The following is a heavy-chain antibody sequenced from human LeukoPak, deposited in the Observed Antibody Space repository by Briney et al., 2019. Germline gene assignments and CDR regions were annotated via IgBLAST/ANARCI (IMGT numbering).Heavy chain of an antibody. V-gene: IGHV3-23*01. J-gene: IGHJ4*02. CDR3: AHAREGYDSSGYYPLDPFDY. D-gene: IGHD3-22*01. Sequence: PGGSLRLSCAASGFTFSNYDMSWVRQAPGKGLGWVSAISGSGGSTYYADSVKGRFTISRDNSKNTLYLQMNSLRAEDTAVYYCAHAREGYDSSGYYPLDPFDYWGQGTLVTVSS. CDR1: GFTFSNYD. CDR2: ISGSGGST.